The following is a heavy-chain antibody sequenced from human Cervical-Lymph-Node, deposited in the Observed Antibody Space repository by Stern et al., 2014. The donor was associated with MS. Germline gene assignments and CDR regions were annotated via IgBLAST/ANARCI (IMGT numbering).Heavy chain of an antibody. D-gene: IGHD1/OR15-1a*01. CDR2: IDWDGDK. Sequence: QITLKESGPALVKPTQTLTLTCTFSGFSLSTGGMCVTWIRQPPGKALEWLGRIDWDGDKYYRTPLRTRLTISKDTFKNQVVLTMTNMDPVDTATYYCARIRGTARLIDYWGQGTLVTVSS. J-gene: IGHJ4*02. CDR3: ARIRGTARLIDY. V-gene: IGHV2-70*15. CDR1: GFSLSTGGMC.